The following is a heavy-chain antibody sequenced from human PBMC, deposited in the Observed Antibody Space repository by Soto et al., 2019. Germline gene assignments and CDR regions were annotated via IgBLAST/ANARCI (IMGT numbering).Heavy chain of an antibody. CDR1: GYSFTSYW. CDR2: IYPGDSDT. J-gene: IGHJ3*02. D-gene: IGHD2-15*01. Sequence: PVESLKISCNGSGYSFTSYWIGWVRQMPWKGLEWMGIIYPGDSDTRYSPSFQGQVTISADKSISTAYLQWSSLKASDTAMYYCARQIGVVAGGSAFDIWGQGTMVTVSS. CDR3: ARQIGVVAGGSAFDI. V-gene: IGHV5-51*01.